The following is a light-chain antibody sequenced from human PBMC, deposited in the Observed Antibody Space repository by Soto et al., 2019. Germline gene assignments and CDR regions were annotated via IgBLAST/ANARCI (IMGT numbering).Light chain of an antibody. Sequence: EIVLTQSPATLSLSPGERATLSCRASQSVSSYLAWYQQKPGQAPRLLIYDASNRATGIPARFSGSGSGTDFTLTISSLEPEDFAVYYCQQRSNWPPYTFXQGTKVDMK. CDR2: DAS. CDR1: QSVSSY. V-gene: IGKV3-11*01. CDR3: QQRSNWPPYT. J-gene: IGKJ2*01.